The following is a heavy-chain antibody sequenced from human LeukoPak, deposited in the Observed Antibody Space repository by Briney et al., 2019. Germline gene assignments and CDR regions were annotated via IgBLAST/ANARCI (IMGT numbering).Heavy chain of an antibody. Sequence: GGSLRLSCAASGFTFSSYSMNWVRQAPGKGLEWVSSISSISSYIYYAHSVKGRFTISRDNAKNSLYLQMNSLRAEDTAVYYCARDSSYFAFDIWGQGTMVTVSS. V-gene: IGHV3-21*01. CDR3: ARDSSYFAFDI. CDR1: GFTFSSYS. J-gene: IGHJ3*02. D-gene: IGHD5-12*01. CDR2: ISSISSYI.